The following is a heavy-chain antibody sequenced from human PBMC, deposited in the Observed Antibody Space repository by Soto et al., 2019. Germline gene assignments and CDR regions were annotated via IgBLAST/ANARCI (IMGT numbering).Heavy chain of an antibody. V-gene: IGHV4-34*01. CDR1: GGSFSGYS. CDR3: ARDKITGLFDY. D-gene: IGHD2-8*02. Sequence: SETLSLTCAVHGGSFSGYSWTWIRQPPGKGLEWIGEINRGGSTNYNPSLKSRVTISVDTSKNQFSLKLTSVTAADTAVYYCARDKITGLFDYWGQGTLVTVSS. CDR2: INRGGST. J-gene: IGHJ4*02.